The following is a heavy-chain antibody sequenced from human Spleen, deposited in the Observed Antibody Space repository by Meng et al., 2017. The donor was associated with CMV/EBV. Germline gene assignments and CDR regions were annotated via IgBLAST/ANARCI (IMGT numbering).Heavy chain of an antibody. D-gene: IGHD5-12*01. J-gene: IGHJ6*02. CDR1: GFTFSSYS. Sequence: ETLSLTCATSGFTFSSYSMNWVRQAPGKGLEWISYISTSSTIYYADSVKGRFAISRDDAKNSLYLQMNSLRAEDTAVYYCARDRSEVAITYYGMDVWGQGTTVTVSS. CDR2: ISTSSTI. CDR3: ARDRSEVAITYYGMDV. V-gene: IGHV3-48*04.